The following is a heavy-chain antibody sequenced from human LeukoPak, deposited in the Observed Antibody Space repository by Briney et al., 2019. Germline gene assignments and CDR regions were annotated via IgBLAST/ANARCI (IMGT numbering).Heavy chain of an antibody. Sequence: GESLQISCKGSGYSFTSYWIGWVRQMPGKGLEWMGIIYPGDSDTRYSPSFQGQVTISADKSISTAYLQWSSLKASDTAMYYCARAGGRGEYSYVSFVYWGQGTLVTVSS. J-gene: IGHJ4*02. CDR3: ARAGGRGEYSYVSFVY. CDR1: GYSFTSYW. D-gene: IGHD3-16*01. V-gene: IGHV5-51*01. CDR2: IYPGDSDT.